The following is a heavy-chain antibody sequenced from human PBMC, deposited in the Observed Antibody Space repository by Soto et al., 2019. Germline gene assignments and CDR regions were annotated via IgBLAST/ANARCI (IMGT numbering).Heavy chain of an antibody. CDR1: GFTFSSYG. CDR2: ISYDGSNK. D-gene: IGHD6-19*01. J-gene: IGHJ4*02. V-gene: IGHV3-30*03. Sequence: GGSLRLSCAASGFTFSSYGMHWVRQAPGKGLEWVAVISYDGSNKYYADSVKGRFTISRDNSKNTLYLQMNSLRAEDTAVYYCAIAVAGIRFDYWGQGTLVTVSS. CDR3: AIAVAGIRFDY.